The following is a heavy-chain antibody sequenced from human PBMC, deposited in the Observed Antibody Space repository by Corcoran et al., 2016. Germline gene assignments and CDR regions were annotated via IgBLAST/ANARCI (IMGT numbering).Heavy chain of an antibody. Sequence: QVQLVQSGDEVKKPGSSVKVSCKASGGTFSSYAINWVRQAPGQGLEWMGGIIPIFGTANYAQKFQGRVTINADDSTSTTYMDLSSLRSEDTAVYYCASSSTLGAMDVWGQGTTVTVSS. CDR3: ASSSTLGAMDV. CDR1: GGTFSSYA. J-gene: IGHJ6*02. CDR2: IIPIFGTA. V-gene: IGHV1-69*01. D-gene: IGHD7-27*01.